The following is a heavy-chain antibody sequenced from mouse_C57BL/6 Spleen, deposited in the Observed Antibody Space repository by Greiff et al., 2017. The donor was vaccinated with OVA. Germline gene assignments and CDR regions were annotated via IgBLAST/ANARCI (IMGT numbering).Heavy chain of an antibody. Sequence: VQLQQPGAELVKPGASVKMSCKASGYTFTSYWITWVKQRPGQGLEWIGDIYPGSGSTNYNEKFKSKATLTVDTSSSTAYMQLSSLTSEDSAVYYCARWGLRRKGFDYWGQGTTLTVSS. CDR2: IYPGSGST. CDR1: GYTFTSYW. CDR3: ARWGLRRKGFDY. D-gene: IGHD2-4*01. V-gene: IGHV1-55*01. J-gene: IGHJ2*01.